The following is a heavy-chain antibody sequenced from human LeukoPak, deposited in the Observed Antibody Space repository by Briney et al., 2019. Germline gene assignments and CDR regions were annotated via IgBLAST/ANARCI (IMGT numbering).Heavy chain of an antibody. V-gene: IGHV1-18*01. J-gene: IGHJ4*02. D-gene: IGHD3-10*01. CDR1: GYTFTNFG. Sequence: GASVKVSCKASGYTFTNFGISWVRQAPGQGLEWMGWISGYNGKTDYSQKVQGRVTMTTDTSTSTAYMELRSLTSDDTAVYHCARDIGVSQFDSWGQGTLVTVSS. CDR3: ARDIGVSQFDS. CDR2: ISGYNGKT.